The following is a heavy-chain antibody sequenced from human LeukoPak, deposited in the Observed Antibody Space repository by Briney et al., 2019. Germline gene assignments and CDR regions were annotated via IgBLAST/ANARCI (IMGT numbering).Heavy chain of an antibody. CDR3: ARGGVSIYGSGSYTPRY. CDR2: INHSGST. Sequence: SETLSLTCAVYGGSFRGYYWSWIRQPPGQGLELIGEINHSGSTNYNPPLQSRVTISVDTSKNQFSLKLSSVTAADTAVYYCARGGVSIYGSGSYTPRYWGQGTLVTVSS. J-gene: IGHJ4*02. D-gene: IGHD3-10*01. CDR1: GGSFRGYY. V-gene: IGHV4-34*01.